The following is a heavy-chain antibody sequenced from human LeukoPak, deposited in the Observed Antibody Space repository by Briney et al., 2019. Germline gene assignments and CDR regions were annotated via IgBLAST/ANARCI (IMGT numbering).Heavy chain of an antibody. V-gene: IGHV3-11*03. D-gene: IGHD3-10*01. CDR1: GFIFSDYS. J-gene: IGHJ1*01. Sequence: GGSLRLSCAASGFIFSDYSMSWIRRAPGKGLEWVSYISTHSTYTHYADSVRGRFTISRDNAKNSLYLQMNSLRAEDTAVYYCATYYYASGSSDWGQGTLVTVSS. CDR3: ATYYYASGSSD. CDR2: ISTHSTYT.